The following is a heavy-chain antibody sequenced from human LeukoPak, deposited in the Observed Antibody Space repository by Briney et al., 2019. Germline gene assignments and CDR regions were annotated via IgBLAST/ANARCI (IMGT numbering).Heavy chain of an antibody. CDR1: GYTFTGYY. V-gene: IGHV1-2*04. CDR3: ARAGYRGPFFDY. CDR2: INPNSGGT. J-gene: IGHJ4*02. Sequence: ASVKVSCKASGYTFTGYYMHWVRQAPGQGLEWMGWINPNSGGTNYAQKFQGWVTMTRDTSISTAYMELSRLRSDDTAVYCCARAGYRGPFFDYWGQGTLVTVSS. D-gene: IGHD5-18*01.